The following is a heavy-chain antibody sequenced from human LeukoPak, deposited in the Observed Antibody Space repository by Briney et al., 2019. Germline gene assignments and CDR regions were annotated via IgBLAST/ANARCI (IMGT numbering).Heavy chain of an antibody. V-gene: IGHV4-34*01. CDR2: IYYSGST. Sequence: SETLSLTCAVYGGSFSGYYWSWIRQPPGKGLEWIGSIYYSGSTYYNPSLKGRVTISVDTSKNQFSLKLSSVTAADTAVYYCARHSITMIVVNFDYWGQGTLVTVSS. CDR1: GGSFSGYY. CDR3: ARHSITMIVVNFDY. D-gene: IGHD3-22*01. J-gene: IGHJ4*02.